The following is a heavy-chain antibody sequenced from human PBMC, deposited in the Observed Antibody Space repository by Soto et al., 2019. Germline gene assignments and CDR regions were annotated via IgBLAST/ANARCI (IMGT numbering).Heavy chain of an antibody. J-gene: IGHJ4*02. CDR1: GFTFSSYA. D-gene: IGHD5-18*01. Sequence: EVQLLESGGGLVQPGGSLRLSCAASGFTFSSYAMSWVRQAPGKGLAWVSAISGSGISTYYADSVKGRFTISRDNSKKTLYLQRNSLRAEDTAVYYCAKDLGYSYGYGPVDYWGQGTLVTVSS. V-gene: IGHV3-23*01. CDR3: AKDLGYSYGYGPVDY. CDR2: ISGSGIST.